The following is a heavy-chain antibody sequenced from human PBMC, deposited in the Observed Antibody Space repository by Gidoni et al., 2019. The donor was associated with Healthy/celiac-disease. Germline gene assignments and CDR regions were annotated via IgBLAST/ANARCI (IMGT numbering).Heavy chain of an antibody. V-gene: IGHV3-73*02. CDR3: TSHHTATYYYYGMDV. CDR2: IRSKANSYAT. D-gene: IGHD5-18*01. J-gene: IGHJ6*02. Sequence: EVQLVESGGGLVQPGGSLKLSCAASGFTFSGSAMHWVRQASGKGLEWVGRIRSKANSYATAYAASVKGRFTISRDDSKNTAYLQMNSLKTEDTAVYYCTSHHTATYYYYGMDVWGQGTTVTVSS. CDR1: GFTFSGSA.